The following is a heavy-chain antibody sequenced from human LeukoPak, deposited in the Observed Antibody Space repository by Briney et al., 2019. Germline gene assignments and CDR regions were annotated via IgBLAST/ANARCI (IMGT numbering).Heavy chain of an antibody. CDR3: ASSTYYYDSSGDGAFDI. CDR1: GYSISSGYY. D-gene: IGHD3-22*01. Sequence: SETLSLTCTVSGYSISSGYYWGWIRQPPGKGLEWIGSIYHTGNTYYNPSLKSRVTISVDTSKNQFSLKLSSVTAADTAVYYCASSTYYYDSSGDGAFDIWGQGTMVTVSS. J-gene: IGHJ3*02. CDR2: IYHTGNT. V-gene: IGHV4-38-2*02.